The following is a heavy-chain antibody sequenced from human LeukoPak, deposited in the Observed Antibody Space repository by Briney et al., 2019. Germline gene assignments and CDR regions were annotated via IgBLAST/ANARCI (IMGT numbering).Heavy chain of an antibody. J-gene: IGHJ4*02. CDR1: GGSISSYY. V-gene: IGHV4-59*01. D-gene: IGHD1-26*01. Sequence: ETLSLTCTVSGGSISSYYWSWIRQPPGKGLEWNGYIYYSGSTNYNPSLKSRVTISVDTSKNQFSLKLSSGAAADTAVYYCARGIRIVGATPFEHWGQGTLVTV. CDR2: IYYSGST. CDR3: ARGIRIVGATPFEH.